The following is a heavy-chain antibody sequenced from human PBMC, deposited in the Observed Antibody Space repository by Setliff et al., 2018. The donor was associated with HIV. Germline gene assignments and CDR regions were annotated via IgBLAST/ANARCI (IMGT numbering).Heavy chain of an antibody. CDR3: ARYPADTASSDV. D-gene: IGHD5-18*01. CDR1: GGSISNDGYY. Sequence: SETLSLTCTVSGGSISNDGYYWIWIRQHPGKGLEWIGYIYYSGSTYYNPSLKSRVTISVDTSKNQFSLKLRSVTAADTAVYYCARYPADTASSDVWGKGTTVTVSS. J-gene: IGHJ6*04. CDR2: IYYSGST. V-gene: IGHV4-31*03.